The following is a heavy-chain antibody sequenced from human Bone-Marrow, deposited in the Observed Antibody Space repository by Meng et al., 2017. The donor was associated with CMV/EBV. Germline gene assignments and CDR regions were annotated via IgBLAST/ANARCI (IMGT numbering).Heavy chain of an antibody. D-gene: IGHD2-2*01. V-gene: IGHV3-48*03. CDR3: GRGVSKDY. Sequence: GESLKISCAASGFTFSSYEMNWVRQAPGKGLEWVSYISSAGAIYYADSVTGRFTISRDNAKNSLYLQVNSLRAEDTAVYYCGRGVSKDYWGQGTLVTVSS. CDR2: ISSAGAI. J-gene: IGHJ4*02. CDR1: GFTFSSYE.